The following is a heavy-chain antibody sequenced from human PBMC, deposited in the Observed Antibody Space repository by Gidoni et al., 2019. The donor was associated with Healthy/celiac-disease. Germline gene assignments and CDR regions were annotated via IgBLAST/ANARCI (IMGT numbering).Heavy chain of an antibody. CDR1: GFTFSSYG. J-gene: IGHJ4*02. CDR3: ARDSRGGYFDY. V-gene: IGHV3-33*01. Sequence: QVQLVESGGGVVQPGRSLRLPCAASGFTFSSYGMHWVRQAPGKGLGWVAVIWYDGINKYYADSVKGRFTISRDNSKNTLYLQMNSLRAEDTAVYYCARDSRGGYFDYWGQGTLVTVSS. D-gene: IGHD3-10*01. CDR2: IWYDGINK.